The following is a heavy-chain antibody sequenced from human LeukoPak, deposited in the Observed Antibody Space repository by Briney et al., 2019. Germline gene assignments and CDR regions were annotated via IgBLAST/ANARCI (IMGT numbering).Heavy chain of an antibody. Sequence: GASVKVSCKASGYTFTGYYIHWVRQAPGQGLEWMGWISPNSGDTRYAQKFQGRVTMTRGTSINTAYMELSSLRSDDTALYYCVREPVGSSPFDYWGQGTLVTVSS. D-gene: IGHD3-10*01. CDR1: GYTFTGYY. CDR2: ISPNSGDT. J-gene: IGHJ4*02. V-gene: IGHV1-2*02. CDR3: VREPVGSSPFDY.